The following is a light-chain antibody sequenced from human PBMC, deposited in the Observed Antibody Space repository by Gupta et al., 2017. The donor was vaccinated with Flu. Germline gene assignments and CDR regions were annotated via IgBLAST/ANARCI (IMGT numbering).Light chain of an antibody. Sequence: SYDLTQSPSVSVSPGQTASITCSGDKLGEKNVCWYQQRPGQSPVLVIHQDSKRPSGIPERLSGSNSGNTATLTISGTQARDEADYYCQAGDSSTVVFGGGTKLTVL. CDR2: QDS. V-gene: IGLV3-1*01. CDR3: QAGDSSTVV. J-gene: IGLJ2*01. CDR1: KLGEKN.